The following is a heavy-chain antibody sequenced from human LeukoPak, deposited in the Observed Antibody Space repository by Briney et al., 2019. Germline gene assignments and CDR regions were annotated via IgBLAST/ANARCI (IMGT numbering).Heavy chain of an antibody. J-gene: IGHJ6*03. CDR2: INPNSGGT. V-gene: IGHV1-2*02. Sequence: GASVKVSCKASGYTFTGYYMHWVRQAPGQGLEWMGWINPNSGGTNYAQKFQGRVTMTRDTSISTAYMELSRLRSDDTAVYYCARDYDFWEVYYYMDVWGKGTTVTVSS. CDR3: ARDYDFWEVYYYMDV. CDR1: GYTFTGYY. D-gene: IGHD3-3*01.